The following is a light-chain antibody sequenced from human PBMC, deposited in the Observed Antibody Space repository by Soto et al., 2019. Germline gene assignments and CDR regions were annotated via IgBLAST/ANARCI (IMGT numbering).Light chain of an antibody. CDR2: GAS. J-gene: IGKJ1*01. CDR3: QHYNNWPPWT. CDR1: QSVSSN. V-gene: IGKV3-15*01. Sequence: EIFLTQSPGTLSLSQWEIATLSCGASQSVSSNYLAWYQQKPGQAPRLLIYGASTRATAIPARFSGSGSGTQFTLTITSLQSEDFAVYYCQHYNNWPPWTFGQGTKVDIK.